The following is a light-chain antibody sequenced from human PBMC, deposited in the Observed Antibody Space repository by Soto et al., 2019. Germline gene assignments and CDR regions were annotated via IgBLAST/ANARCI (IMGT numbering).Light chain of an antibody. CDR3: MQALRTPFT. Sequence: DIVMTQSPFSLPVTPGEPASISCRSSQSLLNSKGYNYLDWYLQKPGQSPQLLIYMASTRASGVPERVSGRGSGTDFTLKISRVEAEDVGVYYCMQALRTPFTFGQGTRLEIK. V-gene: IGKV2-28*01. CDR2: MAS. J-gene: IGKJ5*01. CDR1: QSLLNSKGYNY.